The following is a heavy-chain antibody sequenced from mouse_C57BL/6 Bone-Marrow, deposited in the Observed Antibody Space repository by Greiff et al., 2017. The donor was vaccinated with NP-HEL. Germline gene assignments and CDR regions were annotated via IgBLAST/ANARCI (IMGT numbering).Heavy chain of an antibody. V-gene: IGHV7-3*01. CDR3: ARFTAVVDYVDN. D-gene: IGHD1-1*01. CDR2: IRNKANGYTT. J-gene: IGHJ2*01. Sequence: EVHLVESGGGLVQPGGSLSLSCAASGFTFTDYYMSWVRQPPGKALEWLGCIRNKANGYTTEYSASVKGRFTISRDNSQSILYLPMNAVRGEVRATYSGARFTAVVDYVDNWGQGTTLTVSS. CDR1: GFTFTDYY.